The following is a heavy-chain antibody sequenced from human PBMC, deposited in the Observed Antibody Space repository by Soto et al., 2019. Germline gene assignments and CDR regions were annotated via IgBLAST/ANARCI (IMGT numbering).Heavy chain of an antibody. Sequence: QVQLQESGPGLVKPSGTLSLTCAVSGGSISSNNWWSWVRQSPGKGLEWIGEIYHTGSINYNPSLKRRVPISVDKSKNRFSLGLSSVTAADTAVYYCARDGGLAMAYWGQGTQVTVSS. CDR2: IYHTGSI. V-gene: IGHV4-4*02. CDR3: ARDGGLAMAY. CDR1: GGSISSNNW. J-gene: IGHJ4*02.